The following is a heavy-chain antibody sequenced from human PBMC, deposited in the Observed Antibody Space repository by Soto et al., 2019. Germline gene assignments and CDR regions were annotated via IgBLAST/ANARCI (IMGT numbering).Heavy chain of an antibody. J-gene: IGHJ6*02. CDR3: GSTSRRYYSDYYYGMDV. Sequence: XGTLSLTCTVSGGSISSYYWSWIRQPSGKGLEWIGRIYTSGSTNYNPSLKSRATMSVDPSKNQFSLKLSAVTAAATPGYYCGSTSRRYYSDYYYGMDVWGQGTTVTVSS. CDR2: IYTSGST. D-gene: IGHD4-4*01. CDR1: GGSISSYY. V-gene: IGHV4-4*07.